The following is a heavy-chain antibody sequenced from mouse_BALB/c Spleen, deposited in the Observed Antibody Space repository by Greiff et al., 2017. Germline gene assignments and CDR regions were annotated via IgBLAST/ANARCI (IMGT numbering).Heavy chain of an antibody. Sequence: EVQRVESGGGLVQPGGSRKLSCAASGFTFSSFGMHWVRQAPEKGLEWVAYISSGSSTIYYADTVKGRFAISRDNPKNTLFLQMTSLRSEDTAMYYCAKLGRAMDYWGQGTSVTVSS. CDR2: ISSGSSTI. J-gene: IGHJ4*01. V-gene: IGHV5-17*02. CDR1: GFTFSSFG. D-gene: IGHD4-1*01. CDR3: AKLGRAMDY.